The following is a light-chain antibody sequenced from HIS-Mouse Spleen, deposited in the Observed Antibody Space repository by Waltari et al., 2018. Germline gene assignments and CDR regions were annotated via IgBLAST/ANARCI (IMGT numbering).Light chain of an antibody. CDR2: RNN. CDR3: AAWDDSLSGYV. Sequence: QSVLTQPPSASGTPGQRVTISCSGSSSNIGSNSVYWYQQLPGTAPKPLIYRNNQRPSGVPDRFSGSKSGTSASLAISGLRSEDEADYYCAAWDDSLSGYVFGTGTKVTVL. J-gene: IGLJ1*01. CDR1: SSNIGSNS. V-gene: IGLV1-47*01.